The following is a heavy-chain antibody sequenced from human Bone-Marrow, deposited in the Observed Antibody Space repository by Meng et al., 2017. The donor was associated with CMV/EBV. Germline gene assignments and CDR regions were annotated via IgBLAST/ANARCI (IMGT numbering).Heavy chain of an antibody. Sequence: GGSLRLFCAASGFTFSSNYMSWVRQAPGKGLEWVSVIYSGGSKYYADSVKGRFTISRDNSKNTLYLQMNSLRAEDTAVYYCARGLNTAILIKYWYFDLWGRGTLVTVSS. CDR1: GFTFSSNY. CDR2: IYSGGSK. V-gene: IGHV3-53*01. CDR3: ARGLNTAILIKYWYFDL. D-gene: IGHD5-18*01. J-gene: IGHJ2*01.